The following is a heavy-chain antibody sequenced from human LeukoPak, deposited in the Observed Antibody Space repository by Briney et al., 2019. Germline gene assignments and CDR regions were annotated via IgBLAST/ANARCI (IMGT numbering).Heavy chain of an antibody. CDR3: ARAVGSSESNWFDP. Sequence: PSETLSLTCTVSGCSISSGSYYWRWIRQPAGKGLEWIGRIYSSGSANYNPSLKSRVTISVDRSKNQFSLRLTSVTAAYTAVYYCARAVGSSESNWFDPWGQGTLATVSS. D-gene: IGHD1-26*01. V-gene: IGHV4-61*02. CDR2: IYSSGSA. CDR1: GCSISSGSYY. J-gene: IGHJ5*02.